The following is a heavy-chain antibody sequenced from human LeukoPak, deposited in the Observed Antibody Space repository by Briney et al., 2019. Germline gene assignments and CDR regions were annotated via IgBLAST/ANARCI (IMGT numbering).Heavy chain of an antibody. CDR3: ARDGTKYDFWSGYYMGYYYGMDV. V-gene: IGHV3-7*01. CDR2: IKQDGSEK. J-gene: IGHJ6*02. Sequence: PGGSLRLSCAASGFTFSSYWTSWVRQAPGKGLEWVANIKQDGSEKYYVDSVKGRFTISRDNAKNSLYLQMNSLRAEDTAVYYCARDGTKYDFWSGYYMGYYYGMDVWGQGTTVTVPS. D-gene: IGHD3-3*01. CDR1: GFTFSSYW.